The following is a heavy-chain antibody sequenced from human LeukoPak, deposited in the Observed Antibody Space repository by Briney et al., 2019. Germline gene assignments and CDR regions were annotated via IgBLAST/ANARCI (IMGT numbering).Heavy chain of an antibody. CDR2: INHSGST. Sequence: PSETLSLTCAVYGGSFSGYYWSWIRQPPGKGLEWIGEINHSGSTNYNPSLKSRVTISVDTSKNQFSLKLSSVTAADTAVYYCSTWGVAGTTRTTHGGQGTLVTVSS. D-gene: IGHD6-19*01. J-gene: IGHJ4*02. CDR1: GGSFSGYY. CDR3: STWGVAGTTRTTH. V-gene: IGHV4-34*01.